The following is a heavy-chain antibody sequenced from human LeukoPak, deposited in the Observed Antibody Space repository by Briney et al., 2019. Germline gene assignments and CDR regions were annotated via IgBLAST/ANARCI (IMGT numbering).Heavy chain of an antibody. CDR3: ARDDTAVITNWFDP. CDR1: GGSISSYY. CDR2: IYTSGST. D-gene: IGHD5-18*01. Sequence: SETLSLTCTVSGGSISSYYWSWIRQPAGKGLEWIGRIYTSGSTNYNPSLKSRVIISIDTSKNQFSLKLSSVTAADTAVYYCARDDTAVITNWFDPWGQGTLVTVSS. J-gene: IGHJ5*02. V-gene: IGHV4-4*07.